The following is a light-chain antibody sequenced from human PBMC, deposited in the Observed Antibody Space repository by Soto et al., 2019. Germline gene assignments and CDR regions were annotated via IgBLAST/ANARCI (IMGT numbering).Light chain of an antibody. Sequence: DVVLTQTPLSSPVTLGQPASISCRSSQSLLHDNANTYFSWLHQRPGQPPRLLIYHISKRFSGVPDRFSGSGAGTYFTLRISRVEAEDVGVYYCMQVTHFPRTFGQGTKVDIK. CDR2: HIS. V-gene: IGKV2-24*01. J-gene: IGKJ1*01. CDR3: MQVTHFPRT. CDR1: QSLLHDNANTY.